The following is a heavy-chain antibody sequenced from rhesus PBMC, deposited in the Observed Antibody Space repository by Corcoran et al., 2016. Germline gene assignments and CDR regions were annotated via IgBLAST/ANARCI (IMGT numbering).Heavy chain of an antibody. CDR3: ARGSGSFYD. V-gene: IGHV4-169*01. J-gene: IGHJ4*01. Sequence: LQLQESGPGLVKPSETLSVTCAVSGGSISSSYWSWIRQAPGKGLEWIGYIYGSGSSTKYNPSLKSRVTLSVDTSKNQLSLKLSSVTTADTAVYYWARGSGSFYDWGQGVLVTVSS. CDR2: IYGSGSST. CDR1: GGSISSSY. D-gene: IGHD6-25*01.